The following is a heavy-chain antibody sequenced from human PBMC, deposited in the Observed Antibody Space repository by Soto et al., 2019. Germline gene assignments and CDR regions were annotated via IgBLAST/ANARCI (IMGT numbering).Heavy chain of an antibody. Sequence: QVQLVQSGAEVKKPGASVKVSCKASGYTFTSYGISWVRQAPGQGLEWMGWISAYNGNTNYAQKLQGRVTMTTDTSTCTDYEELRSLRSEDAAVYYCARDLGGDLNWFDPWGQGTLVTVSS. D-gene: IGHD2-21*02. V-gene: IGHV1-18*01. CDR2: ISAYNGNT. J-gene: IGHJ5*02. CDR3: ARDLGGDLNWFDP. CDR1: GYTFTSYG.